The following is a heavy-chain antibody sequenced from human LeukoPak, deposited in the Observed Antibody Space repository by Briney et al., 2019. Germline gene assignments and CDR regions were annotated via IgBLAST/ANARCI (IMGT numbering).Heavy chain of an antibody. D-gene: IGHD6-6*01. CDR1: GFTFSDSD. CDR3: VRRGSSSSFDY. J-gene: IGHJ4*02. CDR2: IWSRGTTK. Sequence: PGRSLRLSCAASGFTFSDSDMHWVRQAPGKGLEWVALIWSRGTTKYYADSLKRRFTISRDNSNNTLYLQMNSLGAEDTAVYFCVRRGSSSSFDYWGQETLVTVSS. V-gene: IGHV3-33*08.